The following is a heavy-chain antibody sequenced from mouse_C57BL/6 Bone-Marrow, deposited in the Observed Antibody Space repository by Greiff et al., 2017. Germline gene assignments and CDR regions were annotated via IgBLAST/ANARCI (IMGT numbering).Heavy chain of an antibody. Sequence: EVQLQQSGPGLVKPSQSLSLTCSVTGYSITSGYYWNWIRQFPGNKLEWMGYISYDGSHNYNPSLKNRISITRDTSKNQFFLKWNSVTTEDTATYYCARTPVGYWGQGTTLTVSS. CDR2: ISYDGSH. J-gene: IGHJ2*01. CDR1: GYSITSGYY. CDR3: ARTPVGY. V-gene: IGHV3-6*01.